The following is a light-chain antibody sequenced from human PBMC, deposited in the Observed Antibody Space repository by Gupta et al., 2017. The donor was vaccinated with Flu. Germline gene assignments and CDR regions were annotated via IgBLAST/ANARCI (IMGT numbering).Light chain of an antibody. Sequence: GNAITTSSAGTSTGIQTYNLHARDQQHPGEPPKVISDGVAGRPAGVSSRFSGSKSGSTPSLTIAGSQAEDDDDYYCCANAGRYVFGGGIKVTVL. CDR1: STGIQTYNL. CDR3: CANAGRYV. V-gene: IGLV2-23*02. J-gene: IGLJ1*01. CDR2: GVA.